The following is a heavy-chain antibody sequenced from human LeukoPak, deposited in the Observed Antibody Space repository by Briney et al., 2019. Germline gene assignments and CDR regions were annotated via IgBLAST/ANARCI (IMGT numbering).Heavy chain of an antibody. D-gene: IGHD3-10*01. Sequence: PGGSLRLSCAASGFTFSSYWMSWVRQAPGKGLEWVANIRQDGSEKYYVDSAKGRFTISRDNAKNSLYLQMNSLRAEDTAVYYCAKLWFGEDYFDYWGQGTLVTVSS. CDR3: AKLWFGEDYFDY. CDR2: IRQDGSEK. J-gene: IGHJ4*02. V-gene: IGHV3-7*03. CDR1: GFTFSSYW.